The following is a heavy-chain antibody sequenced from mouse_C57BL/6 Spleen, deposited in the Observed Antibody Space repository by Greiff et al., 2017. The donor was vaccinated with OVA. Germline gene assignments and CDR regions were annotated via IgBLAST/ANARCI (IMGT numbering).Heavy chain of an antibody. D-gene: IGHD2-3*01. CDR1: GYSFTGYY. CDR2: INPSTCGT. CDR3: ARRDGYYGWYFDV. Sequence: EVQLQQSGPELVKPGASVQISCKASGYSFTGYYMNWVKQSPEKSLEWIGEINPSTCGTTYNQKFKAKATLTVDKSSSTAYMQLKSLTAEDAAVYYCARRDGYYGWYFDVWGTGTTVTVSS. V-gene: IGHV1-42*01. J-gene: IGHJ1*03.